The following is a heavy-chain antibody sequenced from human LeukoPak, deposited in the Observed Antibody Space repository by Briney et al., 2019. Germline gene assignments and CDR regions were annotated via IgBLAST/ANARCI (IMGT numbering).Heavy chain of an antibody. D-gene: IGHD5-24*01. J-gene: IGHJ4*02. CDR3: ARENVEMATIVDY. V-gene: IGHV1-46*01. CDR2: LNPTDDST. Sequence: ASVKVSCKASGYTLTSYHIHWVRQAPGQGLEWMEILNPTDDSTSYAQKFQGRVTMTRDTSISTAYMELSRLRSDDTAVYYCARENVEMATIVDYWGQGTLVTVSS. CDR1: GYTLTSYH.